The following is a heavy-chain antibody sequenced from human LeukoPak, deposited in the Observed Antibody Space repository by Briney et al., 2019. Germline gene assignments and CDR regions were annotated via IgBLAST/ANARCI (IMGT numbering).Heavy chain of an antibody. CDR1: GFTFSSYG. V-gene: IGHV3-30*18. J-gene: IGHJ4*02. Sequence: GRSLRLSCAASGFTFSSYGMHWVRQAPGKGLEWVAVISYDGSNKYYADSVKGRFTISRDNSKNTLYLQMNSLRAEDTAVYYCAKGDGRGDYEKNFDYWGQGTLVTVSS. CDR2: ISYDGSNK. D-gene: IGHD4-17*01. CDR3: AKGDGRGDYEKNFDY.